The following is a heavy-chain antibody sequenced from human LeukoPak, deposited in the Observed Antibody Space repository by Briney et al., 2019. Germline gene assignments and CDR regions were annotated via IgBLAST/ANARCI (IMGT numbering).Heavy chain of an antibody. J-gene: IGHJ4*02. CDR2: IKQDGSEK. CDR1: GFTFSSYW. V-gene: IGHV3-7*01. CDR3: ARDLRYYGSGSEFDY. D-gene: IGHD3-10*01. Sequence: GGSLRLSCAASGFTFSSYWMSWVRQAPGKGLEWVANIKQDGSEKYYVDSVEGRFTISRDNAKNSLYLQMNSLRAEDTAVYYCARDLRYYGSGSEFDYWGQGTLVTVSS.